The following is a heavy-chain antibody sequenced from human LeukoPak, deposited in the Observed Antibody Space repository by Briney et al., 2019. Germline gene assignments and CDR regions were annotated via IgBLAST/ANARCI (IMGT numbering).Heavy chain of an antibody. Sequence: GGSLRLSCAASGFSFTTYWMSWVRQAPGKGLEWVANIKRDGTEKYYVDPVKGRFTISRDNAKNSLYLQMNSLRVEDTAVYYCAKLAKYFYGSETYYFFEHWGQGTPVTASS. CDR2: IKRDGTEK. D-gene: IGHD3-10*01. V-gene: IGHV3-7*01. CDR3: AKLAKYFYGSETYYFFEH. CDR1: GFSFTTYW. J-gene: IGHJ4*02.